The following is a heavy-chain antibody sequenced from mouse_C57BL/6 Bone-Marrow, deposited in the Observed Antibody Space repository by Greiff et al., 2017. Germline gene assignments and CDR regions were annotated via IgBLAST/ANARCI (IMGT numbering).Heavy chain of an antibody. CDR3: ARSTTVEAWFAY. J-gene: IGHJ3*01. CDR2: IYPGDGDT. CDR1: GYAFSSSW. V-gene: IGHV1-82*01. D-gene: IGHD1-1*01. Sequence: QVQLQQSGPELVKPGASVKISCKASGYAFSSSWLNWVKQRPGTGLEWIGRIYPGDGDTNYNGKFKGQDTLTADKYSSTAYMQLSSLTSEDSAVYFCARSTTVEAWFAYWGQGTLVTVSA.